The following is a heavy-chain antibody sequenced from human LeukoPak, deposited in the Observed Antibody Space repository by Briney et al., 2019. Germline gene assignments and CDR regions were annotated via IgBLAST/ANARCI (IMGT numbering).Heavy chain of an antibody. CDR1: GFTFSSYG. D-gene: IGHD3-3*01. V-gene: IGHV3-23*01. CDR3: ARDQGYYDFWSGTNVMGPLDY. Sequence: PGGTLRLSCAASGFTFSSYGMNWVRQAPGKGLEWVSAISSSAISTYYADSVKGRFTISRDNSNNTLYLQMNSLRAEDTALYYCARDQGYYDFWSGTNVMGPLDYWGQGTLVTVSS. CDR2: ISSSAIST. J-gene: IGHJ4*02.